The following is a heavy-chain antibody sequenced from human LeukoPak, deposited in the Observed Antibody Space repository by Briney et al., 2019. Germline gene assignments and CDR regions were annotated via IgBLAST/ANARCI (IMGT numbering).Heavy chain of an antibody. CDR1: GYTFTGYY. D-gene: IGHD1-1*01. Sequence: ASVKVSCKASGYTFTGYYMHWVRQAPGQGLEWMGWISAYNGNTNYAQKLQGRVTMTTDTSTSTAYMELRSLRSDDTAVYYCAREGGTTDDAFDIWGQGTMVTVSS. V-gene: IGHV1-18*04. CDR3: AREGGTTDDAFDI. J-gene: IGHJ3*02. CDR2: ISAYNGNT.